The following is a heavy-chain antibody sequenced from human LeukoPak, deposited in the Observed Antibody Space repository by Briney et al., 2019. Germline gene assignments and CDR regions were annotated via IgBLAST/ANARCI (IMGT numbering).Heavy chain of an antibody. CDR3: ARDGLLGYFDY. Sequence: GGSLRLSCAASGFTFSSYGMHWVRQAPGKGLEWVAVISYDGSNKYYADSVKGRFTISRDNSKNTLYLQMNSLRAEDTAVYYCARDGLLGYFDYWGQGTLVTVSS. J-gene: IGHJ4*02. CDR1: GFTFSSYG. D-gene: IGHD2-8*02. CDR2: ISYDGSNK. V-gene: IGHV3-30*03.